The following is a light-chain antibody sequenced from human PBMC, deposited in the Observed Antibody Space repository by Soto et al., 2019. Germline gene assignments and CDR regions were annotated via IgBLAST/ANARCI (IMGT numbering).Light chain of an antibody. CDR2: AAS. J-gene: IGKJ1*01. CDR3: LQHGGYPPT. CDR1: QGIGND. V-gene: IGKV1-17*01. Sequence: IQITQSPSSLSASVGDRVTITCRASQGIGNDLGWFQQKPGKAPKRLVYAASSLQSGVPSRFSGSGSGTEFTLTISSLQPEDFATYYCLQHGGYPPTFGQVTKVDIK.